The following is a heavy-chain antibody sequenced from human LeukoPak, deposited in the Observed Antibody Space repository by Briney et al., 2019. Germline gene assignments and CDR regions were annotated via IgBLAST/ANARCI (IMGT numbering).Heavy chain of an antibody. CDR3: ARVRRSGNWFGDMFDP. Sequence: SQTLSLTCTVSGGSIGSGDYYWNWIRQPPGKGLEWIGYIYYSGSAYYNPSLKSRVTISVDTSKNQFSLKLSSVTAADTAVYYCARVRRSGNWFGDMFDPWGQGTLVTVSS. CDR1: GGSIGSGDYY. V-gene: IGHV4-30-4*01. D-gene: IGHD3-10*01. J-gene: IGHJ5*02. CDR2: IYYSGSA.